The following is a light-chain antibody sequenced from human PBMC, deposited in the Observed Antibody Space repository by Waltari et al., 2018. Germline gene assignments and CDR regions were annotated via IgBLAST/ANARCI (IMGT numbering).Light chain of an antibody. CDR2: ASD. V-gene: IGLV1-47*01. CDR3: ATWDDSLGGFYV. J-gene: IGLJ1*01. CDR1: SSNIGSNS. Sequence: QSVLTQSSPTSGTPGQRVSISCSGTSSNIGSNSVYWYQHLPGAAPKLLIYASDQRPSGVPDRFSGSKSGTSASLAISGFRSEDEADYYCATWDDSLGGFYVFGTGTKVTVL.